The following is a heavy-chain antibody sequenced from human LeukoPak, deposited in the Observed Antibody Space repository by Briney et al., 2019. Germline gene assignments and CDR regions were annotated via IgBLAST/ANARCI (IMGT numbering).Heavy chain of an antibody. J-gene: IGHJ6*03. CDR2: ISGSGGST. Sequence: GGSLRLSCAASGFTFSSYAMSWVRQAPGKGLEWVSAISGSGGSTYYADSVKGRFTISRDNSKNTLYLQMNSLRAEDTAVYYCANVIRAAAGPYYYYYMDVWGKGTTVTISS. D-gene: IGHD6-13*01. CDR1: GFTFSSYA. V-gene: IGHV3-23*01. CDR3: ANVIRAAAGPYYYYYMDV.